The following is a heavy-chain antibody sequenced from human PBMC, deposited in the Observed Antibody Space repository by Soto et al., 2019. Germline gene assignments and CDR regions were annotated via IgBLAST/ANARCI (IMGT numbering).Heavy chain of an antibody. CDR2: IYWDDDK. CDR1: GFSLSTSGVG. V-gene: IGHV2-5*02. J-gene: IGHJ3*02. CDR3: AHRRRVAAASMAEYKTDAFDI. D-gene: IGHD6-13*01. Sequence: QITLKESGPTLVKPTQTLTLTCTFSGFSLSTSGVGVGWIRQPPGKALEWLALIYWDDDKRYSPSLKSRLTIAKNTYKNPVVHTMTNMDPVDTATYYCAHRRRVAAASMAEYKTDAFDIWGQGTMVTVSS.